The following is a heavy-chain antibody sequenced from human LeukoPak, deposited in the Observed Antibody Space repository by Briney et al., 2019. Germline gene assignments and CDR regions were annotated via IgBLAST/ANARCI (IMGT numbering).Heavy chain of an antibody. CDR3: ARVDIVVVVASYFDY. Sequence: GASVKVSCKASGYTFTSYGISWVRQAPGQGLEWMGWISAYNGNTNYAQKLQGRVTMTTDTSTSTAYMELRSLRSDDTAVYYCARVDIVVVVASYFDYWGQGTLVTVSS. V-gene: IGHV1-18*01. CDR1: GYTFTSYG. CDR2: ISAYNGNT. D-gene: IGHD2-15*01. J-gene: IGHJ4*02.